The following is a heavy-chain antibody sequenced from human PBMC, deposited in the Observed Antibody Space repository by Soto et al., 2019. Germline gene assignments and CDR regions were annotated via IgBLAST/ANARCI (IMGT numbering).Heavy chain of an antibody. D-gene: IGHD3-3*01. V-gene: IGHV4-59*01. CDR1: GASISSSY. CDR3: ARGVLEWLLRDSYYYYMDV. J-gene: IGHJ6*03. CDR2: IDDTGST. Sequence: PSETLSLTCTVSGASISSSYWNWIRQAPGKGLEWIGYIDDTGSTNYNPSLKSRVTLSVDPSNNQYSLKLSSVTAADTAVYYCARGVLEWLLRDSYYYYMDVWGKGTTVTVSS.